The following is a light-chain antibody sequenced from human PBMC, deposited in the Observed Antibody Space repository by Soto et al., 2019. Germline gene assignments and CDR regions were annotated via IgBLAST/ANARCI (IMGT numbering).Light chain of an antibody. CDR2: DVS. Sequence: QSVLTQPASVYGSPGQSITISCTGTSSDVGGYNYVSWYQQHPGKAPKLMISDVSNRPSGVSNRFSGSKSGNTASLTIAGLQAEDEAHYYCSSYTSSSTPYVFGTGTKLTVL. CDR3: SSYTSSSTPYV. V-gene: IGLV2-14*01. J-gene: IGLJ1*01. CDR1: SSDVGGYNY.